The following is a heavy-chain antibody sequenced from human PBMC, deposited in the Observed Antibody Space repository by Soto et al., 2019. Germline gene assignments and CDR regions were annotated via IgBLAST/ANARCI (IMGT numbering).Heavy chain of an antibody. J-gene: IGHJ6*03. Sequence: PSETLSLTCAVYGGSFSGYYWSWIRQPPGKGLEWIGVINHSGSTNYNPSLKSRVTISVDTSKNQFSLKLSSVTAADTAVYYCARGYPELRSYYMDVWGKGTTVTVSS. V-gene: IGHV4-34*01. CDR1: GGSFSGYY. D-gene: IGHD1-26*01. CDR2: INHSGST. CDR3: ARGYPELRSYYMDV.